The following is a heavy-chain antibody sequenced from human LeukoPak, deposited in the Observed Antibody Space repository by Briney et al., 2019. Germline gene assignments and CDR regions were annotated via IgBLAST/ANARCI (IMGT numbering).Heavy chain of an antibody. V-gene: IGHV3-23*01. CDR2: ISSGGGST. CDR1: GFTFSSYA. D-gene: IGHD1-7*01. CDR3: VKDRTGNYVAWFDH. Sequence: GGSLRLSCAASGFTFSSYAMSWVRQAPGKGLEWVSCISSGGGSTYYADSVKGRFTISRDNSKNTLYLQMNSLRAEDAAVYYCVKDRTGNYVAWFDHWGQGTLVTVSS. J-gene: IGHJ5*02.